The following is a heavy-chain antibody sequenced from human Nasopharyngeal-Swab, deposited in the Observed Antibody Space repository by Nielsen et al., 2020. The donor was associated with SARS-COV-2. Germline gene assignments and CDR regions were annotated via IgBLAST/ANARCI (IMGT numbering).Heavy chain of an antibody. CDR3: ARGPGGSYFDS. CDR1: GFTFSSSE. V-gene: IGHV3-48*03. CDR2: ISSSGNTM. J-gene: IGHJ4*02. D-gene: IGHD1-26*01. Sequence: GEPLKISCAASGFTFSSSEMTWVRQAPGKGLEWVSYISSSGNTMYYADSVKGRFTISRDNAKNSLYLQMHSLRAEDTAVYYCARGPGGSYFDSWGQGTLVTVSS.